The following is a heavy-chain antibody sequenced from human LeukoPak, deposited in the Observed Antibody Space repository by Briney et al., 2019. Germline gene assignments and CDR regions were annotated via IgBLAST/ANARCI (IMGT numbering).Heavy chain of an antibody. Sequence: GRSLRLSCAGSGFIFNNYAMHWVRQPPGKGLEWVSGISWNSGSIDYADSAKGRFTISRDNAKNSLYLQMNSLRVEDTAFYYCAKDNRRHYTSGPNPDSLHWGQGALVTVSS. CDR1: GFIFNNYA. CDR2: ISWNSGSI. D-gene: IGHD6-19*01. J-gene: IGHJ4*02. V-gene: IGHV3-9*01. CDR3: AKDNRRHYTSGPNPDSLH.